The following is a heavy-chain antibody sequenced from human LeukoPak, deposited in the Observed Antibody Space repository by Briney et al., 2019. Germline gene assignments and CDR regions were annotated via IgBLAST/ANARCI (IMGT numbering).Heavy chain of an antibody. CDR3: ARYVDTAMGGWFDP. CDR1: GYTFTFYY. D-gene: IGHD5-18*01. Sequence: ASVKVSCKASGYTFTFYYIYWVRQAPGQGLEWMGWINPNSGGTNYAQKFQGRVTTTRDTSISTAYMELSRPRSDDTAVYYCARYVDTAMGGWFDPWGQGTLVTVSS. CDR2: INPNSGGT. V-gene: IGHV1-2*02. J-gene: IGHJ5*02.